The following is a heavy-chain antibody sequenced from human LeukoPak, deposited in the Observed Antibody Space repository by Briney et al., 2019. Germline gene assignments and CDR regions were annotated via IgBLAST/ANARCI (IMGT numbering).Heavy chain of an antibody. CDR1: GFTFRSYW. Sequence: GGSLRLSCAASGFTFRSYWMSWVRQAPGKGLEWVASIKKDGSEKYYVDSVKGRFTVSRDNAKNSLYLQMNSLRVEDTAMYYCARDAGRAGDAFDIWGQGTMVTVSS. CDR2: IKKDGSEK. V-gene: IGHV3-7*03. CDR3: ARDAGRAGDAFDI. D-gene: IGHD1-26*01. J-gene: IGHJ3*02.